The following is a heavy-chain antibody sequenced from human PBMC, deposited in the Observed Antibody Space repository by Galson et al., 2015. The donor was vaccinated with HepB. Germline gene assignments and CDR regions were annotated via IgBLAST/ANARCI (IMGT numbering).Heavy chain of an antibody. CDR2: IDYAGSKK. V-gene: IGHV3-30*02. CDR1: GFTFGSFT. J-gene: IGHJ4*02. CDR3: AKDPYYYGSGSYSFDF. Sequence: SLRLSCAASGFTFGSFTMNWVRQAPGMGLEWVAFIDYAGSKKYYADSVRGRFTISRDNSKNTLYLQVDNLRPEDKAVYYCAKDPYYYGSGSYSFDFWGQGTLVTVSS. D-gene: IGHD3-10*01.